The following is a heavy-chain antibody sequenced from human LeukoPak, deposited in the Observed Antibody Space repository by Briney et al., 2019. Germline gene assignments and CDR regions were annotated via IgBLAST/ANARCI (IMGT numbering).Heavy chain of an antibody. CDR3: ARSYRARYFDY. Sequence: GRSLRLSCAASEFTFSSYAMHWVRQAPGKGLEWVAVISYDGSNKYYADSVKGRFTISRDNSKNTLYLQMNSLRAEDTAMYYCARSYRARYFDYWGQGTLVTVSS. V-gene: IGHV3-30*01. CDR1: EFTFSSYA. CDR2: ISYDGSNK. D-gene: IGHD1-14*01. J-gene: IGHJ4*02.